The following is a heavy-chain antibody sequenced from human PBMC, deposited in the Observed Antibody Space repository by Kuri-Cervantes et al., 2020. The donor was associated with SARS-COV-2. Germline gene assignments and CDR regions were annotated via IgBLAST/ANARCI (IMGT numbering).Heavy chain of an antibody. Sequence: ESLKISCTVSGGSISSYYWSWIRQPPGKGLEWIGYIYYSGSTNYNPSLKSRVTISVDTSKNQCSLKLSSVTAADTAVYYCARSDFWSNEIYCYYYGMDVWGQGTTVTVSS. D-gene: IGHD3-3*01. J-gene: IGHJ6*02. CDR2: IYYSGST. V-gene: IGHV4-59*01. CDR1: GGSISSYY. CDR3: ARSDFWSNEIYCYYYGMDV.